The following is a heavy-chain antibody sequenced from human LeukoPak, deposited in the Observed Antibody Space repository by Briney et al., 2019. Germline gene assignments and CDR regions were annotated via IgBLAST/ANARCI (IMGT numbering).Heavy chain of an antibody. CDR2: ISSSSSTI. V-gene: IGHV3-48*01. J-gene: IGHJ3*02. CDR1: GFTFSSYS. Sequence: PGGSLRLSCAASGFTFSSYSMNWVRQAPGKGLEWVSYISSSSSTIYYADSVKGRFTISRDNSKNTLYLQMNSLRAEDTAVYYCARDANAFDIWGQGTMVTVSS. CDR3: ARDANAFDI.